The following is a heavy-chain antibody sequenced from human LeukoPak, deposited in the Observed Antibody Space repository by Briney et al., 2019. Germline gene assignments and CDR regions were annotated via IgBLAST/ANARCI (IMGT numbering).Heavy chain of an antibody. CDR3: AREWLSSGDSHYSH. D-gene: IGHD2-15*01. CDR1: GYTFTGYY. Sequence: ASVKVSCKASGYTFTGYYMHWVRQAPGQGLEWMGWINSGNGNIRYSQELQGRVAITRDTSASTAYMELSSLRSDDTAVYYCAREWLSSGDSHYSHWGQGTLVTVSS. V-gene: IGHV1-3*01. CDR2: INSGNGNI. J-gene: IGHJ4*02.